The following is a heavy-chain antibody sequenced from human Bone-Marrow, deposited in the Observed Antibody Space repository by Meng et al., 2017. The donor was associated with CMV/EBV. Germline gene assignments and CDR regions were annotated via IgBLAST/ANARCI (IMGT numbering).Heavy chain of an antibody. V-gene: IGHV3-69-1*01. CDR1: GFTFSDYY. CDR3: AKIGSFTYYYYGMDV. Sequence: GESLKISCAASGFTFSDYYMNWVRQAPGKGLEWVSSISSSSTIYYAHSVKGRFTISRDNAKNSLYLQMNSLGAEDTAVYYCAKIGSFTYYYYGMDVWGQGTTVTVSS. J-gene: IGHJ6*02. CDR2: ISSSSTI. D-gene: IGHD1-26*01.